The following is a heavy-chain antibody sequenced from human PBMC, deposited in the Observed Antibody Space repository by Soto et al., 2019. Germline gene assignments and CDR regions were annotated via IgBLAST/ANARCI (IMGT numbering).Heavy chain of an antibody. J-gene: IGHJ4*02. CDR1: GFTFSSYA. CDR3: AKGWSGSYFFDY. Sequence: EVQLLESGGGLVQPGGSLRLSCAASGFTFSSYAMSWVRQAPGKGLEWVSAISGSGGSTYYADSVKGRFTISRDNSKNTLYLQMNSLSAEDTAVYYCAKGWSGSYFFDYWGQGTLVTVSS. CDR2: ISGSGGST. D-gene: IGHD1-26*01. V-gene: IGHV3-23*01.